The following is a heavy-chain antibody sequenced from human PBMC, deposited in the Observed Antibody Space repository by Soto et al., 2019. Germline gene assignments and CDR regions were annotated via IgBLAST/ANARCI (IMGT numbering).Heavy chain of an antibody. Sequence: QVQLQESGPGLVKPSQTLSLTCTVSAGSIGSGFYYWSWIRQHPGKGLEWIGYIYSRGNTHYNPSLKSRVTISLDTSDNQFSLTLSSVTAADTAVYYCARGTYYFYMDVWGKGTTVTVSS. V-gene: IGHV4-31*03. J-gene: IGHJ6*03. CDR1: AGSIGSGFYY. CDR3: ARGTYYFYMDV. CDR2: IYSRGNT.